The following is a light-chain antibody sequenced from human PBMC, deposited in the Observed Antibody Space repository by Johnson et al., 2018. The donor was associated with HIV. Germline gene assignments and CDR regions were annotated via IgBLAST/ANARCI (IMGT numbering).Light chain of an antibody. CDR1: SSNIGSNT. V-gene: IGLV1-44*01. CDR3: AAWDDRLNGTYV. CDR2: RNN. J-gene: IGLJ1*01. Sequence: QSVLTQPPSASGTPGQRVTISCSGSSSNIGSNTVNWYQQLPGTAPKLLIYRNNQRPSGVPDRFSGSKSGTSASLAISGLRAADEADYLCAAWDDRLNGTYVFGTGTKVTVL.